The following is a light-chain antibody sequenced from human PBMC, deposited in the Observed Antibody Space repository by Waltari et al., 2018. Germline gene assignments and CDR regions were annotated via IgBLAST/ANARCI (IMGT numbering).Light chain of an antibody. CDR3: QHSHSTPIT. J-gene: IGKJ3*01. CDR1: QNINKF. V-gene: IGKV1-39*01. CDR2: AAS. Sequence: DIQMTQSPSFLSASVGDRVTITCRASQNINKFLNWYQQKPGKAPKFLIYAASLLQTGVPSRFRGSGSGTEFTLTIDSLQPEEFATYFCQHSHSTPITFGPGTTVDV.